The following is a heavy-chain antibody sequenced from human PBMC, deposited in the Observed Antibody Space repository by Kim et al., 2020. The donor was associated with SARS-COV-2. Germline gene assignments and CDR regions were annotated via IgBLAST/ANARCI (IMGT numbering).Heavy chain of an antibody. CDR3: AKAKGGFGSGNYYEDY. CDR1: GFTFGSYA. CDR2: ISGSGGSI. D-gene: IGHD3-10*01. J-gene: IGHJ4*01. Sequence: GGSLRLSCAASGFTFGSYAMSWVRQAPGKGLEWVSVISGSGGSIYYTDSVKGRFTVSRDNSKNTVYLQMNSLRAEDTAVYYCAKAKGGFGSGNYYEDYWG. V-gene: IGHV3-23*01.